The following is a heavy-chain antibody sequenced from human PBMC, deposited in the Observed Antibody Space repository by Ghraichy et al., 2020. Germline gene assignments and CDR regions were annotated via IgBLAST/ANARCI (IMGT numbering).Heavy chain of an antibody. CDR2: ISAHNGDT. J-gene: IGHJ4*02. D-gene: IGHD2/OR15-2a*01. V-gene: IGHV1-18*01. Sequence: ASVKVSCKASGFAFTQYGFNWVRQAPGQGLEWVGWISAHNGDTSYAAKFQNRVTLTTDTAATSAYMELKDLTSDDSAVYFCARGGGAGEYCTSTSCPLDFWGQGTLVTVSS. CDR3: ARGGGAGEYCTSTSCPLDF. CDR1: GFAFTQYG.